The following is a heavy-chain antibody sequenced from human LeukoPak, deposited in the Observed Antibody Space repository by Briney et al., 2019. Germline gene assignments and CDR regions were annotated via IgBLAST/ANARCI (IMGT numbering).Heavy chain of an antibody. CDR2: ISGSGGST. D-gene: IGHD4-17*01. V-gene: IGHV3-23*01. CDR3: AKDGHIYGDYLEYYFDY. Sequence: GGSLRLSCAASGFTFSSYAMSWVRQAPGKGLEWVSAISGSGGSTYYADSVKGRFTISRDNSKNTLYLQMNSLRAEDTAVYHCAKDGHIYGDYLEYYFDYWGQGTLVTVSS. J-gene: IGHJ4*02. CDR1: GFTFSSYA.